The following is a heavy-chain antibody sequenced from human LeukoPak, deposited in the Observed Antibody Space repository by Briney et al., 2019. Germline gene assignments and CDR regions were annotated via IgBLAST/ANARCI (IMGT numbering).Heavy chain of an antibody. Sequence: SQTLSLTCTVSGGSISSGTYYWRWLRQPAGKGLEWIGRISTSESTNYNSSLKSRVTISVDTSKNQFSLKLSSVTAADTAVYCCARGALPGADKYYFDYWGQGTLVTVSS. J-gene: IGHJ4*02. V-gene: IGHV4-61*02. CDR2: ISTSEST. CDR1: GGSISSGTYY. D-gene: IGHD1-14*01. CDR3: ARGALPGADKYYFDY.